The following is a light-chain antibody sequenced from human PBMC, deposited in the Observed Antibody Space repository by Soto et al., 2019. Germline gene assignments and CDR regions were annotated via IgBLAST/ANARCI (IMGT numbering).Light chain of an antibody. J-gene: IGLJ1*01. Sequence: QSALTQPASVSGSPGQSITISCTGTYRDVGGYKYVAWYQQYPGKAPKLMIYDVSFRPSVVANRFSGSKSDITASLTISGLQAEDEGDYYCSSYTRSSSQGFGTGTKLTVL. CDR1: YRDVGGYKY. V-gene: IGLV2-14*01. CDR3: SSYTRSSSQG. CDR2: DVS.